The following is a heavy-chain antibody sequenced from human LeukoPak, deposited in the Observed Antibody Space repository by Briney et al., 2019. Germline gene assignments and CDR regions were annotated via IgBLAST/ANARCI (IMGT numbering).Heavy chain of an antibody. CDR3: AKDVGSKRGYFDY. Sequence: PGGSLRLSCAASGFTLSSYGMHWVRQAPGKGLEWVAFIRYDGSNKYYADSVKGRFTISRDNSKNTLYLQMNSLRAEDTAVYHCAKDVGSKRGYFDYWGQGTLVTVSS. V-gene: IGHV3-30*02. CDR2: IRYDGSNK. D-gene: IGHD2-15*01. CDR1: GFTLSSYG. J-gene: IGHJ4*02.